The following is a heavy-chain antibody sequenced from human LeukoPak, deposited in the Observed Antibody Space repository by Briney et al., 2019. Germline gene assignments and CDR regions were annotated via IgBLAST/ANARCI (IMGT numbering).Heavy chain of an antibody. CDR2: IYTGGST. D-gene: IGHD1-26*01. Sequence: SETPSLTCTVSGGSISSDYWSWIRQPAGKGLEWIGRIYTGGSTNYNPSLRGRVTVSVDTSKNQFSLKLSSVTAADTAVYYCARRSYSGNYYDYWGQATLVTVSS. CDR1: GGSISSDY. J-gene: IGHJ4*02. CDR3: ARRSYSGNYYDY. V-gene: IGHV4-4*07.